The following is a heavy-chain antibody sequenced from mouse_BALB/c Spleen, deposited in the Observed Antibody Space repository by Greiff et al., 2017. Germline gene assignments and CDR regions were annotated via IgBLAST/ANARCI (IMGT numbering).Heavy chain of an antibody. V-gene: IGHV3-6*02. CDR1: GYSITSGYY. D-gene: IGHD2-14*01. CDR3: AREGYDVAY. Sequence: EVQLQQSGPGLVKPSQSLSLTCSVTGYSITSGYYWNWIRQFPGNKLEWMGYISYDGSNNYNPSLKNRISITRDTSKNQFFLKLNSVTTEDTATYYCAREGYDVAYWGQGTLVTVSA. CDR2: ISYDGSN. J-gene: IGHJ3*01.